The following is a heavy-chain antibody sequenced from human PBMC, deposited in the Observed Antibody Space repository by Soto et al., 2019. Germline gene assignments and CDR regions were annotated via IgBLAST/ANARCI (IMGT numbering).Heavy chain of an antibody. Sequence: EVQLVESGGGLVQPGGSLRLSCAASGFTFSSYWMSWVRQAPGKGLEWVANIKQDGSEKYYVDSVKGRFTISRDNAKNSLYLQMNSLRAEDTAVYYCARDQYSGYDKYDYWGQGTLVTVSS. CDR1: GFTFSSYW. D-gene: IGHD5-12*01. V-gene: IGHV3-7*01. CDR2: IKQDGSEK. CDR3: ARDQYSGYDKYDY. J-gene: IGHJ4*02.